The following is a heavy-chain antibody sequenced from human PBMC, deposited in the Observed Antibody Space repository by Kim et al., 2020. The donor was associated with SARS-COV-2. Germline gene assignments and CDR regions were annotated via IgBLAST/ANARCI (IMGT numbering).Heavy chain of an antibody. V-gene: IGHV3-48*02. D-gene: IGHD6-19*01. Sequence: KGRVTNSRDNDKNSLYLQMNSMRDEDTAVYYCARDTDLGWWRWRVQGFDYWGQGTLVTVSS. J-gene: IGHJ4*02. CDR3: ARDTDLGWWRWRVQGFDY.